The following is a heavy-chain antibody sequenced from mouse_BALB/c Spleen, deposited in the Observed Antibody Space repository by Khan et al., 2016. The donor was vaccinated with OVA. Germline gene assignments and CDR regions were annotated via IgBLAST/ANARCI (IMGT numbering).Heavy chain of an antibody. CDR3: ARVDEGYFDY. Sequence: EVKLEESGPGLVKPSQSLSLSCTVTGYSITTDYAWNWIRPFPGKKLEWMGFISYSGNTKYNPSLKSRISITRDTSKNQFFLQLKSVTTEDTARYYCARVDEGYFDYWGQGTTLTVSS. D-gene: IGHD2-3*01. V-gene: IGHV3-2*02. J-gene: IGHJ2*01. CDR2: ISYSGNT. CDR1: GYSITTDYA.